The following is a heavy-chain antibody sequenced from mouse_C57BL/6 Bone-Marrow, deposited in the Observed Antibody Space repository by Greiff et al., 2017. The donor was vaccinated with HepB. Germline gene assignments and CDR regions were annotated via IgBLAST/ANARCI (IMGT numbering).Heavy chain of an antibody. J-gene: IGHJ2*01. CDR1: GYTFTDYE. Sequence: QVQLQQSGAELVRPGASVTLSCKASGYTFTDYEMHWVKQTPVHGLEWIGAIDPETGGTAYNQKFKGKAILTADKSSSTAYMELRSLTSEDSAVYYCTRPYSNYDYFDYWGQGTTLTVSS. CDR3: TRPYSNYDYFDY. CDR2: IDPETGGT. D-gene: IGHD2-5*01. V-gene: IGHV1-15*01.